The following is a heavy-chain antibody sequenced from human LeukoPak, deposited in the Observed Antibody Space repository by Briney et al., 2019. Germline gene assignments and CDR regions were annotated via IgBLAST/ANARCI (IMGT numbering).Heavy chain of an antibody. D-gene: IGHD3-10*01. J-gene: IGHJ4*02. V-gene: IGHV3-7*01. CDR3: ARDRYRYYYGSGTPKPFDY. Sequence: GGSLRPSCAASGFTFSSYWMSWVRQAPGKGLEWVANIKQDGSEKYYVDSVKGRFTISRDNAKNSLYLQMNSLRAEDTAVYYCARDRYRYYYGSGTPKPFDYWGQGTLVTVSS. CDR2: IKQDGSEK. CDR1: GFTFSSYW.